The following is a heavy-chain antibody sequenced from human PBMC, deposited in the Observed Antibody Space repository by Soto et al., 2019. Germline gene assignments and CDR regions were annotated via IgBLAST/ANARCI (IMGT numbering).Heavy chain of an antibody. J-gene: IGHJ6*03. CDR1: GYTFTELS. D-gene: IGHD3-16*01. CDR2: FSPEEGVT. V-gene: IGHV1-24*01. CDR3: ASLSTAQGEGAYYCYYRDV. Sequence: QVQLVQSGAEVKKPGASVKVSCTVSGYTFTELSMHWVRQAPGKGLEWMGGFSPEEGVTIYAQTFKGRVTMTGDTSTDTAYMELSSLRSDGTAGYYGASLSTAQGEGAYYCYYRDVLSKGSTVTVSS.